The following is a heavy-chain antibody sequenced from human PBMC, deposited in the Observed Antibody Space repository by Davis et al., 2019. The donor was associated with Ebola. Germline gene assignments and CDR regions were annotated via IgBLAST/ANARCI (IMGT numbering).Heavy chain of an antibody. D-gene: IGHD3-16*02. CDR2: INSDGSST. CDR1: GFTLSNAW. J-gene: IGHJ6*02. Sequence: GESLKISCAASGFTLSNAWMSWVRQAPGKGLVWVSRINSDGSSTSYADSVKGRFTISRDNAKNTLYLQMNSLRAEDTAVYYCARGGRFVDNSGNYQYFYGVDVWGQGTTVTSP. CDR3: ARGGRFVDNSGNYQYFYGVDV. V-gene: IGHV3-74*01.